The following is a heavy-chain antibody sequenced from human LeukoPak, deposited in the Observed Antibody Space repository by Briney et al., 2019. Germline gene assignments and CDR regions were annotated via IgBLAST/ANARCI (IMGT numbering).Heavy chain of an antibody. J-gene: IGHJ4*02. CDR2: IYTSGRT. V-gene: IGHV4-4*07. Sequence: SETLSLTCSVSGGCISRDYWNCIWQPAGKGLEWVGRIYTSGRTNKNPSLESRVTMSVDTSKNQFSLNLTSVTAPDSGVYYCARHKSDSGSYQGIDYWGQGTLVTVSS. CDR1: GGCISRDY. CDR3: ARHKSDSGSYQGIDY. D-gene: IGHD1-26*01.